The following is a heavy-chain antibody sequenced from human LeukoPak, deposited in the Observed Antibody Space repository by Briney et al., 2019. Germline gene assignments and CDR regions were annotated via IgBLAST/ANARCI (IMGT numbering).Heavy chain of an antibody. V-gene: IGHV3-23*01. J-gene: IGHJ4*02. D-gene: IGHD3-10*01. CDR2: ISGSGGST. CDR3: AKDSDYYGSGSYYDY. CDR1: GFTFSSYA. Sequence: SGGSLRLSCAASGFTFSSYAMSWVRQAPGKGLEWVSVISGSGGSTDYADSVKGRSTISRDNSKNTLFLQMNSLRAEDTAAYYCAKDSDYYGSGSYYDYWGQGTLVTVSS.